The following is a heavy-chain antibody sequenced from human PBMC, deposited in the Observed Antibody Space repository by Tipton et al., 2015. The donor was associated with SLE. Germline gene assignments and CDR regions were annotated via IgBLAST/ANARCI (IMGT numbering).Heavy chain of an antibody. Sequence: TLSLTCTASGGSISSGGYYWSWIRQHPGKGLEWIGYIYYSGSTHYSPSLKSRVTISVDTSKNQFSLKLSSVTAADTAVYYCASYSSSYFDYWGQGTLVTVSS. J-gene: IGHJ4*02. CDR1: GGSISSGGYY. CDR2: IYYSGST. D-gene: IGHD6-6*01. V-gene: IGHV4-31*03. CDR3: ASYSSSYFDY.